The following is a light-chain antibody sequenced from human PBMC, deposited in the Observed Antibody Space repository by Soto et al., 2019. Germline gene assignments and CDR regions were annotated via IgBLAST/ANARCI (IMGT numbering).Light chain of an antibody. CDR1: QSVSSN. Sequence: EIVMTQSPATLSVSPGERATLSCRASQSVSSNLAWYQQKPSQAPRLLIYGASTRATGIPARFSGSGSGTEFTLTISSLQSEDFAVYYCQQYNNARAFFGGGTKVEIK. CDR3: QQYNNARAF. CDR2: GAS. V-gene: IGKV3-15*01. J-gene: IGKJ4*01.